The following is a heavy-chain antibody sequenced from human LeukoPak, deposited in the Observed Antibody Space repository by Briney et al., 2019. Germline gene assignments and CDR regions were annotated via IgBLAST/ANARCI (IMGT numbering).Heavy chain of an antibody. J-gene: IGHJ6*04. V-gene: IGHV4-34*01. Sequence: SETLSLTCAVYGGSFSGYYWSWIRQPPGKGLEWIGEINHSGSTNYNPSLKSRVTISVDTSKNQSSLKLSSVTAADTAVYYCARGLPDYYYYYGMDVWGKGTTVTVSS. CDR2: INHSGST. CDR3: ARGLPDYYYYYGMDV. D-gene: IGHD2-15*01. CDR1: GGSFSGYY.